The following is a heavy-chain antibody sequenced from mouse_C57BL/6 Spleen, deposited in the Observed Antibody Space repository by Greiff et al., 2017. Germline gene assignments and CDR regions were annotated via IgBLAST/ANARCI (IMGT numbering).Heavy chain of an antibody. CDR1: GYSFTGYY. CDR2: INPSTGGT. Sequence: VQLKQSGPELVKPGASVKISCKASGYSFTGYYMNWVKQSPEKSLEWIGEINPSTGGTTYNQKFKAKATLTVDKSSSTAYMQLKSLTSEDSAVYYCARRGGYGPLDYWGQGTSVTVSS. V-gene: IGHV1-42*01. CDR3: ARRGGYGPLDY. D-gene: IGHD2-2*01. J-gene: IGHJ4*01.